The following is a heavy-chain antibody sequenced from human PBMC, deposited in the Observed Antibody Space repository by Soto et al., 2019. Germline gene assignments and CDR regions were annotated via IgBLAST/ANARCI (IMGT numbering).Heavy chain of an antibody. Sequence: PSETLSLTCTVSGGSISSGGYYWSWIRQHPGKGLEWIGYIYYSGSTYYNPSLKSRVTISVDTSKNQFSLKLSSVTAADTAVYYCARAPQVTIFGVNYYYGMDVWGQGPRSPSP. CDR1: GGSISSGGYY. J-gene: IGHJ6*02. CDR3: ARAPQVTIFGVNYYYGMDV. D-gene: IGHD3-3*01. V-gene: IGHV4-31*03. CDR2: IYYSGST.